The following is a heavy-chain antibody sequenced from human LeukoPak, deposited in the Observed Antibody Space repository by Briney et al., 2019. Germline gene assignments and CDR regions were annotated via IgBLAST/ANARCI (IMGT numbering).Heavy chain of an antibody. J-gene: IGHJ4*02. CDR1: GYRFTSYW. V-gene: IGHV5-51*01. Sequence: GESLKISCKGSGYRFTSYWIGWVRQMPGKGLEWMGIIYPGDSDTRYSPSFQGQVTISADKSISTAYLQWSSLKASDTAMNYCARQASYDILTGYHSGNFDYWGQGTLVTVSS. D-gene: IGHD3-9*01. CDR3: ARQASYDILTGYHSGNFDY. CDR2: IYPGDSDT.